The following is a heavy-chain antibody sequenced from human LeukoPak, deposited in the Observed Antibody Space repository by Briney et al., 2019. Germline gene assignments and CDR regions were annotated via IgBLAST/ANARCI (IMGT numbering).Heavy chain of an antibody. J-gene: IGHJ4*02. D-gene: IGHD2-8*01. CDR1: GFTFSRYA. CDR3: ARVYCTTNTCYHYFDY. CDR2: ISSDGTNK. Sequence: GGSLRLSCAASGFTFSRYAMHWVRQSPGKGLEWVAVISSDGTNKDYADSVKGRFTISRDNAKNTLYLQMDSLRADDTAVYYCARVYCTTNTCYHYFDYWGQGTQVTVSS. V-gene: IGHV3-30-3*01.